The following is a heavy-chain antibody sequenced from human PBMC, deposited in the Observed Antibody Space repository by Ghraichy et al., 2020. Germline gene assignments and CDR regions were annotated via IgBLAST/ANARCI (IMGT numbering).Heavy chain of an antibody. CDR3: ATTVAHYYYYGMDV. CDR1: GFTFSSYS. Sequence: GGSLRLSCAASGFTFSSYSMNWVRQAPGKGLEWVSSISSSSSYIYSADSVKGRFTISRDNAKNSLYLQMNSLRAEDTAVYYCATTVAHYYYYGMDVWGQGTTVTVSS. D-gene: IGHD4-23*01. J-gene: IGHJ6*02. CDR2: ISSSSSYI. V-gene: IGHV3-21*01.